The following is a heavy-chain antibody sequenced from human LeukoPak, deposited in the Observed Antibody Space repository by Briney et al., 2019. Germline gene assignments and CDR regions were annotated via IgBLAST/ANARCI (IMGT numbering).Heavy chain of an antibody. CDR1: GFTFSSYA. D-gene: IGHD2-15*01. Sequence: PGGSLRLSCAASGFTFSSYAMSWVRQAPGKGLEWVSAISGSGGSTYYADSVKGRFTISRDNSKNTLYLQMNSLRAEDTAVYYCAKDEAPYCSGGSCYSWRWFDPWGQGTLVTVSS. V-gene: IGHV3-23*01. J-gene: IGHJ5*02. CDR2: ISGSGGST. CDR3: AKDEAPYCSGGSCYSWRWFDP.